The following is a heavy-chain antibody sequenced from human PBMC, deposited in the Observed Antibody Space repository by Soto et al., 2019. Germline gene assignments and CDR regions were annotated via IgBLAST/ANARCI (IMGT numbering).Heavy chain of an antibody. CDR3: AARRFYHSSQFHDSSGYPGWFDP. J-gene: IGHJ5*02. V-gene: IGHV4-30-4*01. D-gene: IGHD3-22*01. Sequence: PSETLSLTCTVSGGSISSGDYYWSWIRQPPGKGLEWIGYIYYNGNTYYNPSLKSRLTLSVDTSKNQFSLNLTSVTAADTAVYYCAARRFYHSSQFHDSSGYPGWFDPWGQGFLVTVSS. CDR2: IYYNGNT. CDR1: GGSISSGDYY.